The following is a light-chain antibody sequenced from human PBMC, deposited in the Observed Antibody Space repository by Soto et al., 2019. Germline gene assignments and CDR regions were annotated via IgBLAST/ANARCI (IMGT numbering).Light chain of an antibody. V-gene: IGKV3-20*01. CDR1: QGVSSNS. CDR3: HPYGSSRRS. CDR2: GAS. Sequence: ETVLTQSPGTLSLSPGEGATLSCRASQGVSSNSLAWYQQKPGQAPRLLIYGASTRATGVPDRFSGSGSGTDFTLTISRLEPEDVAVYYCHPYGSSRRSFGQGTKVDIK. J-gene: IGKJ1*01.